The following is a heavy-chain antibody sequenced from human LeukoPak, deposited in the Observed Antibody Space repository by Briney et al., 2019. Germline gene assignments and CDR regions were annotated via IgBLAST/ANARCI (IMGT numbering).Heavy chain of an antibody. Sequence: GASVKVSCKASGGTSSTYAISWVRQAPGQGLEWMGRIIPILGVANFAQKFQGRVSITADKSTSTAYMELSSLRSEDTAVYYCARDRGTVAGIPGDYWGQGTLVTVSS. CDR3: ARDRGTVAGIPGDY. J-gene: IGHJ4*02. D-gene: IGHD6-19*01. V-gene: IGHV1-69*04. CDR1: GGTSSTYA. CDR2: IIPILGVA.